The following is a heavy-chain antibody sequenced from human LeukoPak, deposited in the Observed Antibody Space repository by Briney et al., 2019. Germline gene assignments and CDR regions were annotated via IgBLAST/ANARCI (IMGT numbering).Heavy chain of an antibody. CDR2: IHYSGDT. D-gene: IGHD2-2*02. CDR3: ARHEDGHTYPLKY. Sequence: SETLSLTCTVSGGSISGYFWSWIRQPPGKGLEWIAYIHYSGDTNYNPSLKSRVTMSLDTSKNRFSLRLDSLTAADTAVYYCARHEDGHTYPLKYWGQGTLVTVSS. J-gene: IGHJ4*02. V-gene: IGHV4-59*08. CDR1: GGSISGYF.